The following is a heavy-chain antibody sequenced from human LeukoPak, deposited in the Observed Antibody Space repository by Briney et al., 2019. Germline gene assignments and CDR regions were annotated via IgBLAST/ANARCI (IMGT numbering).Heavy chain of an antibody. Sequence: GGSLRLSCAASGFTFSSYSMNWVRQAPGKGLEWVSSISSSSSYIYYADSVKGRFTISRDNSKNSLYLQMTSLRAEDTAVYYCAREGIGRYYYYYYMDVWGKGTTVTISS. V-gene: IGHV3-21*01. J-gene: IGHJ6*03. CDR2: ISSSSSYI. CDR3: AREGIGRYYYYYYMDV. D-gene: IGHD1-1*01. CDR1: GFTFSSYS.